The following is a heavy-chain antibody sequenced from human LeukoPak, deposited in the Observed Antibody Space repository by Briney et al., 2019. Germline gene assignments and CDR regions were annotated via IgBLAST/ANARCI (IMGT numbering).Heavy chain of an antibody. CDR2: IIPIFGTA. V-gene: IGHV1-69*05. CDR1: GGTFSSYA. D-gene: IGHD6-13*01. J-gene: IGHJ6*03. CDR3: ARGPQQLFFHYYYFYMDV. Sequence: VASVKVSCKASGGTFSSYAISWVRQAPGQGLEWMGRIIPIFGTANYAQKFQGRVTITTDESTSTAYMELSSLRSEDTAVYYCARGPQQLFFHYYYFYMDVWGKGTTVTVSS.